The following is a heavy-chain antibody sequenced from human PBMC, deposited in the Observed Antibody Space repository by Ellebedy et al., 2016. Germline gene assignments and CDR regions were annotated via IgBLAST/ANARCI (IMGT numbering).Heavy chain of an antibody. V-gene: IGHV3-48*04. J-gene: IGHJ4*02. D-gene: IGHD3-10*01. CDR1: GFNLIGYS. Sequence: GGSLRLSCAASGFNLIGYSIIWVRQAPGKGLEWISFINPSSTTIYYADSVKGRFTISRDNPKNSLYLQMSSLRAEDTAIYYCAREYYGVSEWWGQGTLVTVSS. CDR3: AREYYGVSEW. CDR2: INPSSTTI.